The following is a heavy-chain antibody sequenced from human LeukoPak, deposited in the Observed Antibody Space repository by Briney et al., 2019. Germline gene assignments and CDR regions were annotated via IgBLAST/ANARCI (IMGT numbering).Heavy chain of an antibody. CDR1: GFTFSSYA. Sequence: GGSLRLSCAASGFTFSSYAMSWVRQAPGKGLEWVSAISGSGGSTYYADSVKGRFTISRDNSKNTLYLQMNSLRAEDTAMYYCARTYGDYITADYWGQGTLVTVSS. V-gene: IGHV3-23*01. D-gene: IGHD4-17*01. CDR3: ARTYGDYITADY. J-gene: IGHJ4*02. CDR2: ISGSGGST.